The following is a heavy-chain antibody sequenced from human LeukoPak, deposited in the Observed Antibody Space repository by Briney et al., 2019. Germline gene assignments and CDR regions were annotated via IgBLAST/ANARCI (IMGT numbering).Heavy chain of an antibody. CDR3: ARSRLIAYYYDSSGFPDY. D-gene: IGHD3-22*01. Sequence: SETLSLTCTVSGGSVSSHYWTWIRQPPGKGLEWIGYIYYSGSTYYNPSLKSRVTMSVDTSKNQFSLKLSSVTAADTAVYYCARSRLIAYYYDSSGFPDYWGQGTLVTVSS. CDR2: IYYSGST. J-gene: IGHJ4*02. V-gene: IGHV4-59*04. CDR1: GGSVSSHY.